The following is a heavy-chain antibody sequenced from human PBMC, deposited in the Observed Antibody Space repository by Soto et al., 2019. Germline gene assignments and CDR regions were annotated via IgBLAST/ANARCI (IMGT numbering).Heavy chain of an antibody. J-gene: IGHJ6*04. D-gene: IGHD1-7*01. CDR2: VSGIVGSK. CDR3: AQGSMYPFNWNYAFAMDV. CDR1: GFTFSDYA. Sequence: EVQLLESGGGLVPPGGSLRLSSAAAGFTFSDYAMTWDRQAPGKGLEWVSWVSGIVGSKYYAASVKGRFSIFRDNSKMTLYLQINGWRAEETAIYFCAQGSMYPFNWNYAFAMDVWGKGTTVNVSS. V-gene: IGHV3-23*01.